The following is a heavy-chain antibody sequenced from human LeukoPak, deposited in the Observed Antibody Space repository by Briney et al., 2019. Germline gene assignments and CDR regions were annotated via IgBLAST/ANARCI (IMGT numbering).Heavy chain of an antibody. D-gene: IGHD5-24*01. J-gene: IGHJ5*02. CDR3: ARGRTFDP. Sequence: SETLSLTCTISAGSISGYYWSWIRQPPGKGLEGIGYIFYSGSTNYNPSLKSRVTISVHTSKNQFSLNLNSVTAADTAVYYCARGRTFDPWGQGTLVTVSS. CDR2: IFYSGST. V-gene: IGHV4-59*01. CDR1: AGSISGYY.